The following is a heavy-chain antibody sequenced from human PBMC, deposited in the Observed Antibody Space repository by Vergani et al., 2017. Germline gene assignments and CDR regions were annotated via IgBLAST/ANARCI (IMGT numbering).Heavy chain of an antibody. J-gene: IGHJ5*02. CDR3: TRTYCSSTSCEYNWFDP. Sequence: EVQLVESGGGLVQPGGSLKLSCAASGFTFSGSAMHWVRQASGKGLEWVGRIRSKAKSYATAYAASVKGRFTITRDDSKNTAYLQMNSLKTEDTAVYYCTRTYCSSTSCEYNWFDPGGQGTLVTVSS. V-gene: IGHV3-73*01. CDR1: GFTFSGSA. CDR2: IRSKAKSYAT. D-gene: IGHD2-2*01.